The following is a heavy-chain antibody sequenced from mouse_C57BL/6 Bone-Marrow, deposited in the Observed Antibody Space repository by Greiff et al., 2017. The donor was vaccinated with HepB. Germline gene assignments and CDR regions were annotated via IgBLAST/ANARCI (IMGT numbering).Heavy chain of an antibody. CDR2: INPNYGTT. CDR3: ARERYDYDSAWFAY. Sequence: LVESGPELVKPGASVKISCKASGYSFTDYNMNWVKQSNGKSLEWIGVINPNYGTTSYNQKFKGKATLTVDQSSSTAYMQLNSLTSEDSAVYYCARERYDYDSAWFAYWGQGTLVTVSA. J-gene: IGHJ3*01. D-gene: IGHD2-4*01. V-gene: IGHV1-39*01. CDR1: GYSFTDYN.